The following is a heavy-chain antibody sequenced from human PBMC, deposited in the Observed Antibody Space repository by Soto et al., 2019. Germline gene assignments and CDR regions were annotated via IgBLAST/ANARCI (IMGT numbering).Heavy chain of an antibody. CDR3: ARDTYYYDSSGYYGYNWFDP. CDR2: ISSSSSYI. D-gene: IGHD3-22*01. Sequence: GSLRLSCAASGFTFSSYSMNWVRQAPGKGLEWVSSISSSSSYIYYADSVKGRFTISRDNAKNSLYLQMNSLRAEDTAVYYCARDTYYYDSSGYYGYNWFDPWGQGTLVTV. V-gene: IGHV3-21*01. J-gene: IGHJ5*02. CDR1: GFTFSSYS.